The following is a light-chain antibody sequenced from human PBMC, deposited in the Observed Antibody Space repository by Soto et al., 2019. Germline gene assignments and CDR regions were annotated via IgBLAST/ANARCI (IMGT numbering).Light chain of an antibody. J-gene: IGKJ1*01. CDR3: QQYNSYPT. CDR2: DAS. CDR1: QSISSW. Sequence: DIQMTQSPSTLSASVGDRVTITCRASQSISSWLAWYQQKPGKAPKLLIYDASSLESGVPSRFSGSGSGTEFTLTISSLQPDDFETYYCQQYNSYPTFGQGTKVEIK. V-gene: IGKV1-5*01.